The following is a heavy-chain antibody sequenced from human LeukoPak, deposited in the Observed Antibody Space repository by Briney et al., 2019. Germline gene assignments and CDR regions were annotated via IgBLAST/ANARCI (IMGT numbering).Heavy chain of an antibody. V-gene: IGHV3-7*05. CDR3: ARFRAVSGNCDY. D-gene: IGHD6-19*01. Sequence: GGSLRLSCVASGFTFSSSWMSWVRQAPGKGLEWVANIKQDGSEKYCVDSVKGRFTISRDNAKNSLYLQMSSLRAEDTAVYYCARFRAVSGNCDYWGQGTLVTVSS. J-gene: IGHJ4*02. CDR2: IKQDGSEK. CDR1: GFTFSSSW.